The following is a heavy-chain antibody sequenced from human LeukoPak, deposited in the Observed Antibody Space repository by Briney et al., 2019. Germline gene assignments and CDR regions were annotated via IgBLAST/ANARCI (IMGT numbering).Heavy chain of an antibody. D-gene: IGHD3-22*01. V-gene: IGHV4-61*02. CDR1: GGSISGGSYY. CDR3: ARLGYDSSGYYYFDY. Sequence: SETLSLTCTASGGSISGGSYYWSWIRQPAWKGLEWIGRIYTSGSTNYNPSLKSRVTISVDTSKNQFSLKLSSVTAADTAVYYCARLGYDSSGYYYFDYWGQGTLVTVSS. J-gene: IGHJ4*02. CDR2: IYTSGST.